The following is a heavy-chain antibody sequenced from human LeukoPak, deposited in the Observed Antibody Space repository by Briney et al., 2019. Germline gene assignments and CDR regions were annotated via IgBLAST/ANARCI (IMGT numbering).Heavy chain of an antibody. CDR1: GYTFTSYD. V-gene: IGHV1-8*03. Sequence: GASVKVSCKASGYTFTSYDINWVRQATGQGLEWMGWMNPNSGNTGYAQKFQGRVTITRNTSISTAYMELNSLRAEDTAVYYCARVNYCSGGSCPLGYWGQGTLVTVSS. D-gene: IGHD2-15*01. J-gene: IGHJ4*02. CDR2: MNPNSGNT. CDR3: ARVNYCSGGSCPLGY.